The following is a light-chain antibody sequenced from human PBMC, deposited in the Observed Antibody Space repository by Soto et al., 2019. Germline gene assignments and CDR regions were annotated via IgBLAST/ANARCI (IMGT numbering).Light chain of an antibody. CDR3: QQYNSYPWT. J-gene: IGKJ1*01. Sequence: EIVMTQSPAPLSVSPGERASLSRRASQGVSNNLAWYQQKPGQAPRLLIYDASTRASGIPARFSGSGSGTEFTLTISSLQSEDFAAYYCQQYNSYPWTFGQGTKVDIK. CDR1: QGVSNN. V-gene: IGKV3-15*01. CDR2: DAS.